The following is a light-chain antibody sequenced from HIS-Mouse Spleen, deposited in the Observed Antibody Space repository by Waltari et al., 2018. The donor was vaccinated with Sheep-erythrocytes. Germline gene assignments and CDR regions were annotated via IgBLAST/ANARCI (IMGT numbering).Light chain of an antibody. J-gene: IGLJ1*01. V-gene: IGLV3-1*01. CDR2: QDS. CDR1: KLGDKY. Sequence: SYELTQPPSVSVSPGQTASITCSGDKLGDKYACWYQQKPGQSPVLVIYQDSKRPSGIPERFSGSNSGNTATLTISGLQAEDEADYYCSSYTRSSTLYVFGTGTKVTVL. CDR3: SSYTRSSTLYV.